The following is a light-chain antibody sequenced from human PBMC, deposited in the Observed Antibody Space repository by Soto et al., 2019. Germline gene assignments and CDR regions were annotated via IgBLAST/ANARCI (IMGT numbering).Light chain of an antibody. Sequence: QSALTQPASVSGSPGQSITISCTGTSSDVGAYDYVSWYQHHPGKAPKLMIYEVSNRPSGVSNRFSGSKSGDTASLTISGLQAEDEADYYCSSYTTSSTLVFGGGTKVPS. CDR2: EVS. V-gene: IGLV2-14*01. CDR1: SSDVGAYDY. CDR3: SSYTTSSTLV. J-gene: IGLJ2*01.